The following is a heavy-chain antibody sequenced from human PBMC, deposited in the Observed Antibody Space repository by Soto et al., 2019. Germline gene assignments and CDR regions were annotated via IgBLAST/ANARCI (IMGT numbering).Heavy chain of an antibody. D-gene: IGHD2-2*01. J-gene: IGHJ5*02. CDR1: GVTFSSYS. CDR3: ARDRVRSSTDWFDP. V-gene: IGHV3-21*01. Sequence: GGSLRLSCAASGVTFSSYSMNWVRRAPGKGLEWVSSISSSSSYIYYADSVKGRFTISRDNAKNSLYLQMNSLRAEDTAVYYCARDRVRSSTDWFDPWGQGTLVTVSS. CDR2: ISSSSSYI.